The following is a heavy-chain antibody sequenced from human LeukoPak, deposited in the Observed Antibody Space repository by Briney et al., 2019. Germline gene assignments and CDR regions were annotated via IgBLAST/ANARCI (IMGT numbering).Heavy chain of an antibody. CDR2: IYYSGST. V-gene: IGHV4-31*03. Sequence: PSETLSLTCTVSGGSISSGGYYWSWIRQHPGKGLEWIGYIYYSGSTYYNPSLKSRVTISVDTSKNQFSLKLSSVTAADTAVYYCARVGGYCSSTSCFALDWFDPWGQGTLVTVSS. CDR3: ARVGGYCSSTSCFALDWFDP. D-gene: IGHD2-2*01. CDR1: GGSISSGGYY. J-gene: IGHJ5*02.